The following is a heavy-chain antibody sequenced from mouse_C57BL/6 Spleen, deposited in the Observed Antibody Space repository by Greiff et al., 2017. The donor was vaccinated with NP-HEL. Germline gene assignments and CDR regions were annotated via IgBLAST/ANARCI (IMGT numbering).Heavy chain of an antibody. J-gene: IGHJ4*01. Sequence: EVQLQQSGAELVRPGASVKLSCTASGFNIKDYYMHWVKQRPEQGLEWIGRIDPEDGDTEYAPKFQGKATMTADTSSNTAYLQLSSLTSEDTAVYYCTLTSYLGAMDYWGQGTSVTVSS. D-gene: IGHD3-3*01. V-gene: IGHV14-1*01. CDR3: TLTSYLGAMDY. CDR1: GFNIKDYY. CDR2: IDPEDGDT.